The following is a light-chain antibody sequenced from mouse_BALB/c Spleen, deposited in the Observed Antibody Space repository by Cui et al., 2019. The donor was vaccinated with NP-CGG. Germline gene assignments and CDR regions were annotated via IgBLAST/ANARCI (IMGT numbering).Light chain of an antibody. Sequence: QAVVTQESALTTSPGETVTLTCRSSTGAVTTSNYANWVQEKPDHLFTGLMGGTNNRAPGGPARFSGSLIGDKAALTITGAQTEDEAIYFCALWYSNHWVFGGGTKLTVL. CDR1: TGAVTTSNY. CDR3: ALWYSNHWV. V-gene: IGLV1*01. CDR2: GTN. J-gene: IGLJ1*01.